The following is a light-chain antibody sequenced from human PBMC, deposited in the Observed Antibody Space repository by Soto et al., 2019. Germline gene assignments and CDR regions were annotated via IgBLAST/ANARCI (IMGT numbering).Light chain of an antibody. Sequence: EVVLTQSPATLSVSPGDRATLSCRASQSVSRNVAWYQQKPGQAPRLLIYGASTRATGVPARFSGSGSATEFTLSISSLQSEDVAVYYCQQYGDWPPETFGQGTKLEI. CDR1: QSVSRN. V-gene: IGKV3-15*01. CDR3: QQYGDWPPET. CDR2: GAS. J-gene: IGKJ2*01.